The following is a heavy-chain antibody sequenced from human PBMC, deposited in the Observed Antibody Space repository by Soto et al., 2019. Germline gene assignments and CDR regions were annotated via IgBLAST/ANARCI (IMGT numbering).Heavy chain of an antibody. CDR1: GGSISSGDYY. V-gene: IGHV4-30-4*01. Sequence: PSETLSLTCTVSGGSISSGDYYWSWIRQPPGKGLEWIGYIYYSGSTYYNPSLKSRATISVDTSKNQFSLKLSSVTAADTAVYYCASGLSYYDFWSGRRERFDYWGQGTLVTVSS. D-gene: IGHD3-3*01. CDR3: ASGLSYYDFWSGRRERFDY. J-gene: IGHJ4*02. CDR2: IYYSGST.